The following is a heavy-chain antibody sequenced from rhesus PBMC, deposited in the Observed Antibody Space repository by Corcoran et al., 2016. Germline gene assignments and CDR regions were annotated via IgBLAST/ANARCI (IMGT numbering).Heavy chain of an antibody. Sequence: EVQLVESGGGLVQPGGSLRLSCAASGFTFSSYAMQWVHQAPGKVLEWVSAIGHGGNTYYADAMKGRFTISRDNAKNSLYLQMTSLRAEDTAVYYCAREVGSNHFDYWGQGVLVTISS. CDR2: IGHGGNT. D-gene: IGHD6-19*01. V-gene: IGHV3-72*01. J-gene: IGHJ4*01. CDR1: GFTFSSYA. CDR3: AREVGSNHFDY.